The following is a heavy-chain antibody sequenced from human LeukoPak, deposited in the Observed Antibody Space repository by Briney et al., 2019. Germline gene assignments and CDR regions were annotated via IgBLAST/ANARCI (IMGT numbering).Heavy chain of an antibody. V-gene: IGHV1-69*05. CDR1: GGTFSSYA. Sequence: SVKVSCKASGGTFSSYAISWVRQAPGQGLEWMGGIIPIFGTANYAQKFQGRVTITTDESTSTAYMELSSLRSEDTAVYYCALSYYDSNGYWGPQAFDIWGQGTMVTVSS. D-gene: IGHD3-22*01. CDR3: ALSYYDSNGYWGPQAFDI. CDR2: IIPIFGTA. J-gene: IGHJ3*02.